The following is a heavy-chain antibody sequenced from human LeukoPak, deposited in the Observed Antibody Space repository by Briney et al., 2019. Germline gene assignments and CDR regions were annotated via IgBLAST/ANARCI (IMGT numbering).Heavy chain of an antibody. Sequence: GRSLRPSCAASGFTFDDYAMHWVRQAPGKGLEWVSGISWNSGSIGYADSVKGRFTISRDNAKNSLYLQMNSLRAEDTALYYCAKPFAYCGGDCHAFDIWGQGTMVTVSS. D-gene: IGHD2-21*02. CDR1: GFTFDDYA. V-gene: IGHV3-9*01. J-gene: IGHJ3*02. CDR3: AKPFAYCGGDCHAFDI. CDR2: ISWNSGSI.